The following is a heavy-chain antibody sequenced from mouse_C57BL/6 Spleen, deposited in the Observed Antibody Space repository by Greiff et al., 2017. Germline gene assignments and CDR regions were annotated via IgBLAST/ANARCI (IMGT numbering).Heavy chain of an antibody. V-gene: IGHV1-64*01. J-gene: IGHJ2*01. D-gene: IGHD1-1*01. CDR1: GYTFTSYW. Sequence: QVQLQQPGAELVKPGASVTLSCKASGYTFTSYWMHWVKQRPGQGLEWIGMIHPDGGSTNYNEKFKSKATLTVDKSSSTAYMQLSSLTSEDSAVYDCARDPRGYYGSFDYWGQGTTRTVSS. CDR2: IHPDGGST. CDR3: ARDPRGYYGSFDY.